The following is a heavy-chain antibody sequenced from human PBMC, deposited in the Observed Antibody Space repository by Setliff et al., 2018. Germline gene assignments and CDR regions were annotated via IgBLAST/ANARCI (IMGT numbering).Heavy chain of an antibody. Sequence: CTVSGGSVNSGYDNWNWLRQPAGKGLEWIGHINRRGSTNFTPSLKSRVTISLDTSKNQFSLNLASVTAADTAVYYCARDNIGPDALDIWGQGTMVTVSS. V-gene: IGHV4-61*09. CDR2: INRRGST. CDR3: ARDNIGPDALDI. J-gene: IGHJ3*02. CDR1: GGSVNSGYDN.